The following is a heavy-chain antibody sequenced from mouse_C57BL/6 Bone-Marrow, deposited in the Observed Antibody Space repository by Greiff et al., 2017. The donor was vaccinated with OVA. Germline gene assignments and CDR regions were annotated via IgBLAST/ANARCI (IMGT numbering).Heavy chain of an antibody. Sequence: EVKLEESGGGLVQPGGSMKLSCAASGFTFSDAWMDWVRQSPEKGLEWVAEIRNKANNHATYYAESVKGRFTISRDDSKSCVYQQMNSLRAEDTGIYYCTRDYGSSYGYFDVWGTGTTVTVSS. CDR2: IRNKANNHAT. J-gene: IGHJ1*03. D-gene: IGHD1-1*01. CDR1: GFTFSDAW. V-gene: IGHV6-6*01. CDR3: TRDYGSSYGYFDV.